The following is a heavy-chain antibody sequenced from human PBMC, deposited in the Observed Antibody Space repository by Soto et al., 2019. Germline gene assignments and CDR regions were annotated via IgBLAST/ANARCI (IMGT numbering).Heavy chain of an antibody. CDR2: ISYDGSNK. V-gene: IGHV3-30-3*01. Sequence: QVQLVESGGGVVQRGRSLRLSCAASGFTFSSYAMHWVRQAPGKGLEWVAVISYDGSNKYYADSVKGRFTISRDNSKNTLYLQMNSLRAEDTAVYYSARPLWRDDYNWGYFDLWGRGTLVTVSS. CDR1: GFTFSSYA. J-gene: IGHJ2*01. D-gene: IGHD4-4*01. CDR3: ARPLWRDDYNWGYFDL.